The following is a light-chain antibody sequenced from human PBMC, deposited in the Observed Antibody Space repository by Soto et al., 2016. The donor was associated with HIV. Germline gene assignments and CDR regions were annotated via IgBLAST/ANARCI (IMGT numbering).Light chain of an antibody. J-gene: IGKJ3*01. CDR2: AAS. CDR3: QQLNNYPFT. Sequence: DIQLTQSPAFLSASVGDRVTITCRASQGISSYLGWYQQKPGKAPKLLIYAASRLQSGVPSRFSGSGSGTEFTLTISSLRPEDFANYYCQQLNNYPFTFGPGTKVDI. V-gene: IGKV1-9*01. CDR1: QGISSY.